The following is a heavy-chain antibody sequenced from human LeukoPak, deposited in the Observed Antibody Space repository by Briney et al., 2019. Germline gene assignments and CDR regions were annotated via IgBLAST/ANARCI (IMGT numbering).Heavy chain of an antibody. CDR1: GFTFSSYA. Sequence: PGGSLRLSCAASGFTFSSYAMHWVSQAPGKGLEYVSAISSNGGSTYYANSVKGRFTISRDNSKNTLYLQMGSLRAEDMAVYYCARSPGEVVNPEYAFDIWGQGTMVTVSS. D-gene: IGHD3-10*01. CDR3: ARSPGEVVNPEYAFDI. J-gene: IGHJ3*02. V-gene: IGHV3-64*01. CDR2: ISSNGGST.